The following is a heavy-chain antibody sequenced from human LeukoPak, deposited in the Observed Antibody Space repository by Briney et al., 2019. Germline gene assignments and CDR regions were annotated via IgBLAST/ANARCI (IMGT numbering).Heavy chain of an antibody. V-gene: IGHV3-23*01. CDR3: AKARDCGGDCYTFYFDY. J-gene: IGHJ4*02. Sequence: GGSLRLSCAASGFTFSNYAMSWVRQAPGKGLEWVSAISGSGGSTYYADSVKGRFTISRDNSKNTLFLQLNSLRAEDTAVYYCAKARDCGGDCYTFYFDYWGQGILVTVSS. CDR2: ISGSGGST. D-gene: IGHD2-21*02. CDR1: GFTFSNYA.